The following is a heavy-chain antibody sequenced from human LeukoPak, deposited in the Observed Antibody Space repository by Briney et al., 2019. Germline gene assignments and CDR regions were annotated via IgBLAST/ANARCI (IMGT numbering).Heavy chain of an antibody. D-gene: IGHD3-10*01. J-gene: IGHJ4*02. V-gene: IGHV3-30*02. CDR2: IRYDGSNK. CDR3: ASSPLWQVPEAPDY. Sequence: GGSLRLSCAASGFTFSSYGMHWVRQAPGKGLEWVAFIRYDGSNKYYADSVKGRFTISRDNSKNTLYLQMNSLRAEDTAVYYCASSPLWQVPEAPDYWGQGTLVTVSS. CDR1: GFTFSSYG.